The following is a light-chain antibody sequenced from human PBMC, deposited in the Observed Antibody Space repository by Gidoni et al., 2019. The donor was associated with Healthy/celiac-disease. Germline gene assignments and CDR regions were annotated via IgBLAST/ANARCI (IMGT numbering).Light chain of an antibody. CDR3: QKYNNWPRT. V-gene: IGKV3-15*01. CDR1: QRVSSN. Sequence: EIVMTQSPATLSVSPGKRATLSCRASQRVSSNLAWYQQKPGQAPRLLIYGASTRATGIPARFSGSGSGTEFTLTISSLQSEDFAVYYCQKYNNWPRTFGQGTKVEIK. CDR2: GAS. J-gene: IGKJ1*01.